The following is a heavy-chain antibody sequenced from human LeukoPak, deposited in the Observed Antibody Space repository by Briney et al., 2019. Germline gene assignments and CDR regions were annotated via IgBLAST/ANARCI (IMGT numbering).Heavy chain of an antibody. CDR3: ARAPTRITIFGVVRNYYGMDV. D-gene: IGHD3-3*01. J-gene: IGHJ6*02. CDR2: IYYSGST. V-gene: IGHV4-31*03. Sequence: ASQTLSLTCTVSGGSISSGGYSWSWIRQHPGKGLEWIGCIYYSGSTYYNPSLKSRVTISVDTSKNQFSLKLSSVTAADTAVYYCARAPTRITIFGVVRNYYGMDVWGQGTTVTVSS. CDR1: GGSISSGGYS.